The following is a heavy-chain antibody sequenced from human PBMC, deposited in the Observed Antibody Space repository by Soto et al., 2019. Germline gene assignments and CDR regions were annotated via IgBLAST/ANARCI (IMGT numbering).Heavy chain of an antibody. Sequence: SETLSLTCTVSGGSISSSRYYWGWIRQPPGKGLEWIGSIYYSGSTYYNPSLKSRVTISVDTSKNQFSLKLSSVTAADTAVYYCARHLYYGSGSFFYYYYMDVWGKGTTVTVSS. J-gene: IGHJ6*03. CDR2: IYYSGST. V-gene: IGHV4-39*01. CDR3: ARHLYYGSGSFFYYYYMDV. CDR1: GGSISSSRYY. D-gene: IGHD3-10*01.